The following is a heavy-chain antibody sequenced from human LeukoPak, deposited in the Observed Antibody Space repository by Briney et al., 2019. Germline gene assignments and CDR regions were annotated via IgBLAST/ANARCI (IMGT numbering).Heavy chain of an antibody. Sequence: PGGSLRLSCAASGFTFSRNVMSWVRQAPGKGLEWVSGISGSGGSRYYADSVKGRFTISRDNSQNTLYLQMNSLRVEDTALYYCAKQWVDCWGQGTLVTVSS. V-gene: IGHV3-23*01. CDR3: AKQWVDC. J-gene: IGHJ4*02. D-gene: IGHD1-26*01. CDR2: ISGSGGSR. CDR1: GFTFSRNV.